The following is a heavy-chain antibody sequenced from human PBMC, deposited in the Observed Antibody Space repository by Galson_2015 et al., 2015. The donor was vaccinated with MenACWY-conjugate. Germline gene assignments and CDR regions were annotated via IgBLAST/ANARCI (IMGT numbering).Heavy chain of an antibody. V-gene: IGHV3-23*01. J-gene: IGHJ4*02. D-gene: IGHD3-9*01. CDR3: AKRSDILTGYYIERRFFYY. CDR1: GFSFRSYA. CDR2: ISGSGGSR. Sequence: SLRLSCAASGFSFRSYAMSWVRQAPGKGLEWVSGISGSGGSRYDADSVEGRFTISRDNSKNTLYLQMNSLRAEDTAVYYCAKRSDILTGYYIERRFFYYWGQGTLVTVSS.